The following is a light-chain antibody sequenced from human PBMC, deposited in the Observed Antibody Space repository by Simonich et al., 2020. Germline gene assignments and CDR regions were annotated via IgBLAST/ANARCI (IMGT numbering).Light chain of an antibody. V-gene: IGKV4-1*01. CDR3: QQYYSTPPWT. CDR1: QSVLYSSNNKNY. CDR2: WAA. Sequence: DIVMTQSPDSLAVSLGERATINCKSSQSVLYSSNNKNYLAWYQQKPGQPPKLLIYWAATREAGVPNRLSGSGSGTAFTLTISSLLAEDVAVYYCQQYYSTPPWTFGQGTKVEIK. J-gene: IGKJ1*01.